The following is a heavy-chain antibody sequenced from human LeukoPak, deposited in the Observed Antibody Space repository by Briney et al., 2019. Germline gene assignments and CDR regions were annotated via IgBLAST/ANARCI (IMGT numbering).Heavy chain of an antibody. Sequence: ASVKVSCKASGYTFTSYAMSWVRQAPGQGLEWMGWINTNTGNPTYAQGFTGRFVFSLDTSVSTAYLQISSLKAEDTAVYYCARIVTIGRSGRRYYFDYWGQGTLVTVSS. D-gene: IGHD3-16*02. CDR3: ARIVTIGRSGRRYYFDY. CDR1: GYTFTSYA. V-gene: IGHV7-4-1*02. CDR2: INTNTGNP. J-gene: IGHJ4*02.